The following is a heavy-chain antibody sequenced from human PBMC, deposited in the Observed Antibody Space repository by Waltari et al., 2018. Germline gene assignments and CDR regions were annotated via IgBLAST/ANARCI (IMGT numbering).Heavy chain of an antibody. Sequence: QVQLQQWGAGLLKPSETLSLTCAVYGGSFSGYYWSWIRQPPGKGLEWIGEINHSGSTNYNPSLKSRVTISVDTSKNQFSLKLSSVTAADTAVYYCARGDGEYVMDVWGQGTTVTVSS. D-gene: IGHD3-16*01. V-gene: IGHV4-34*01. J-gene: IGHJ6*02. CDR1: GGSFSGYY. CDR3: ARGDGEYVMDV. CDR2: INHSGST.